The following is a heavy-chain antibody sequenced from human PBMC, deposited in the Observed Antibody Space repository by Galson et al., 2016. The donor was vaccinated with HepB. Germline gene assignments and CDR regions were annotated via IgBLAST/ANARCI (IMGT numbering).Heavy chain of an antibody. CDR1: GFTFSSYA. V-gene: IGHV3-23*01. J-gene: IGHJ6*02. CDR2: VSDSGSRT. CDR3: AKDLFATQWLVYYYNGMDV. Sequence: SLRLSCAASGFTFSSYAMSWVRQAPGKGLEWVSTVSDSGSRTFCADSVKGRCTISRDNSKNTLYLQMNSLRAEDTAVYYCAKDLFATQWLVYYYNGMDVWGQGTTVTVSS. D-gene: IGHD6-19*01.